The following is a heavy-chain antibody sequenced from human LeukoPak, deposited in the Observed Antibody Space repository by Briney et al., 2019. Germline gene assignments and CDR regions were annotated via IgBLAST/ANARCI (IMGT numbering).Heavy chain of an antibody. V-gene: IGHV3-30*03. CDR2: ISYDGSNK. CDR1: GFTFSSYG. Sequence: PGRSLRLSCAASGFTFSSYGMHWVRQAPGKGLEWVAVISYDGSNKYYADSVKGRFTISRDNSKNTLYLQMNSLRAEDTAVYYCARDKSGSYSRDFDYWGQGTLVTVSS. D-gene: IGHD1-26*01. CDR3: ARDKSGSYSRDFDY. J-gene: IGHJ4*02.